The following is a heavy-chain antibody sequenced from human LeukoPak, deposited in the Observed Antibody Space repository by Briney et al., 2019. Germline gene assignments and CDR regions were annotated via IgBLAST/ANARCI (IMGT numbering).Heavy chain of an antibody. J-gene: IGHJ4*02. D-gene: IGHD2-15*01. CDR2: IRYDGSNK. CDR1: GFTFSSYG. CDR3: AKDQPSGCCSGGSCFLFDY. Sequence: GGSLRLSCAASGFTFSSYGMHWVRQAPGKGLEWVAFIRYDGSNKYYADSVKGRFTISRDNSKNTLYLQMNSLRAEDTAVYYCAKDQPSGCCSGGSCFLFDYWGQGTLVTVSS. V-gene: IGHV3-30*02.